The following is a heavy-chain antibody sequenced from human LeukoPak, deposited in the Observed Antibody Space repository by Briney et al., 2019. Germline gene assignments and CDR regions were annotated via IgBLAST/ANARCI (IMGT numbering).Heavy chain of an antibody. CDR1: GFTFSSYT. CDR3: AKRHDYGDF. CDR2: ISSSSSTM. J-gene: IGHJ4*02. Sequence: PGGSLRLSCAASGFTFSSYTMNWVRQAPGKGLEWVSYISSSSSTMSYAHFVKRLFTISRDNAKNSLYLQINSLRDEDTAVYYCAKRHDYGDFWVQGTLVTVSS. V-gene: IGHV3-48*02.